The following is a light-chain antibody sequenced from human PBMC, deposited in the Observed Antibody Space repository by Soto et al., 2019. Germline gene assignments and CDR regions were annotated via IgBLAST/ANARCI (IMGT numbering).Light chain of an antibody. CDR3: MIWHNNAVL. Sequence: QLVLIQPSSLSASPGASASLTCTLGSGINVGTYRIHWYQQKPGSPPQYLLRYKSDSDKQQGSGVPSRFSGSKDASANAGILLISGLQSEDEADYYCMIWHNNAVLFGGGTKLTVL. CDR1: SGINVGTYR. CDR2: YKSDSDK. V-gene: IGLV5-45*03. J-gene: IGLJ2*01.